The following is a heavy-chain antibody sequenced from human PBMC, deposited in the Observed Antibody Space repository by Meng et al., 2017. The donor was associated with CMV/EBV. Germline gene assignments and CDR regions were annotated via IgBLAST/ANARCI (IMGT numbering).Heavy chain of an antibody. V-gene: IGHV2-5*02. J-gene: IGHJ4*02. D-gene: IGHD3-10*01. CDR3: AHRLHGSGSYYPYYFDY. CDR2: IYWDDDK. CDR1: GFSLSTSGVG. Sequence: QITMKESGPTLVKPTQPLTPTCTFSGFSLSTSGVGVGWIRQPPGKALEWLALIYWDDDKRYSPSLKSRLTITKDTSKNQVVLTMTNMDPVDTATYYCAHRLHGSGSYYPYYFDYWGQGTLVTVSS.